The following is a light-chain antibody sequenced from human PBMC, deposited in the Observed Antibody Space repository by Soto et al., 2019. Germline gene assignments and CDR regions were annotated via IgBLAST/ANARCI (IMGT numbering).Light chain of an antibody. J-gene: IGLJ1*01. CDR1: SSDIGAFNY. Sequence: QSALTQPASVSGSPGQSITISCTGSSSDIGAFNYVDWYQQHPGKAPKLIIHGVTNRPSGVSSRFSGSKSDYTASLTISGLQAEDEADYYCSSYTSAFFYVFGTGTKLTVL. V-gene: IGLV2-14*01. CDR3: SSYTSAFFYV. CDR2: GVT.